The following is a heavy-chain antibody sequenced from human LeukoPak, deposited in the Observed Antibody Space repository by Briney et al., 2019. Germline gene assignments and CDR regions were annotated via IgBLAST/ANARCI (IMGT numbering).Heavy chain of an antibody. J-gene: IGHJ5*02. CDR3: AKSPNMVQGARGDWFDP. CDR2: ISGSDEST. CDR1: GFTFSNYA. D-gene: IGHD3-10*01. V-gene: IGHV3-23*01. Sequence: GGSLRLSCAASGFTFSNYATSWVRQTPRGRLEWVLGISGSDESTYHADSVKGRFTISRDNFKNTLCLQMNSLRAEDTAIYFCAKSPNMVQGARGDWFDPWGQGTLVTVSS.